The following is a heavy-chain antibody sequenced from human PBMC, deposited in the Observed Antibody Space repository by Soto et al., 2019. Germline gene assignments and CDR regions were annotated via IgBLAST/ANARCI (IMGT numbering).Heavy chain of an antibody. CDR2: IYYSGST. J-gene: IGHJ4*02. CDR3: ARLVTGFWSGYYVY. Sequence: SETLSLTCTVSGGSISSSSYYWGWIRQPPGKGLEWIGSIYYSGSTYYNPSLKSRVTISVDTSKNQFSLKLSSVTAADTAVYYCARLVTGFWSGYYVYWGQGTLVTVSS. V-gene: IGHV4-39*01. D-gene: IGHD3-3*01. CDR1: GGSISSSSYY.